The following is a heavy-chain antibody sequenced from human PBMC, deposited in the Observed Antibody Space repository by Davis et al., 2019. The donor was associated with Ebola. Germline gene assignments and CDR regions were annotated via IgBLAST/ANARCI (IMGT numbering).Heavy chain of an antibody. D-gene: IGHD4-17*01. Sequence: SETLSLTCTVSSYSLSSGFYWGWVRQPPGKGLEFIGSIYHSGSTYYHPSLNSRVTMSIEKSRNQFSLKLSSMTAADTAVYYCARAGGYGEYYYGMDVWGQGTTVTVSS. V-gene: IGHV4-38-2*02. J-gene: IGHJ6*02. CDR1: SYSLSSGFY. CDR3: ARAGGYGEYYYGMDV. CDR2: IYHSGST.